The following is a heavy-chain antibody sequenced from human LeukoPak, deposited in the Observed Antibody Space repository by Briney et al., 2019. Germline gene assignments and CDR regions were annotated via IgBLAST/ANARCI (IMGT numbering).Heavy chain of an antibody. J-gene: IGHJ5*02. D-gene: IGHD6-13*01. CDR1: GHSIINSYY. CDR2: IYHSGST. CDR3: AIGGIAAAGTRGWFDP. V-gene: IGHV4-38-2*02. Sequence: PSETLSLTCTVSGHSIINSYYWGWIRQPPGKGLEWIGSIYHSGSTYYNPSLKSRVTISVDTSKNQFSLKVNSVTAADTAVYYCAIGGIAAAGTRGWFDPWGQGTLVTVSS.